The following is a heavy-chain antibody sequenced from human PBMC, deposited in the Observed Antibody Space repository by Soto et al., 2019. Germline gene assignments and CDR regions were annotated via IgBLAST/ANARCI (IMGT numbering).Heavy chain of an antibody. CDR3: ARAGYSSSWDIDY. CDR2: IYYSGST. J-gene: IGHJ4*02. Sequence: QVQLQESGPGLVKPSETLSLTCTVSGGSISSYYWSWIRQPPGKGLEWIGYIYYSGSTNYNPSLKSRVTISVDTSKNQFSRKLSSVTAADTAVYYCARAGYSSSWDIDYWGQGTLVTVSS. CDR1: GGSISSYY. D-gene: IGHD6-13*01. V-gene: IGHV4-59*01.